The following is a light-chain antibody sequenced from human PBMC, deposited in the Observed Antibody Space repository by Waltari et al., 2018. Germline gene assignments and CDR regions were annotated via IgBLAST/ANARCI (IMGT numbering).Light chain of an antibody. V-gene: IGLV3-21*01. CDR3: QVWDSGRDQVV. J-gene: IGLJ2*01. CDR2: YDR. CDR1: QVGSKR. Sequence: SYELTQAPSVSVDPGKTATITCGGNQVGSKRVHWFQQKTGQAPVLVIYYDRDRPSGIPERFSGSNTGNTATLTISRVDAGDEADYYCQVWDSGRDQVVFGGGTKLAVL.